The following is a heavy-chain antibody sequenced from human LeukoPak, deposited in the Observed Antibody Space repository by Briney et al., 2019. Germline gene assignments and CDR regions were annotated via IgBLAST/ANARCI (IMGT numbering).Heavy chain of an antibody. CDR3: AKDAQRGCDYSNSLGH. CDR2: IWSDATNE. Sequence: GTSLRLSYEASGFTFSHFGMHWVRQAPGKGLEWVAVIWSDATNEYYADSVKGRFTISRDNFKKTVSLQMNSLRAEDTAVYYCAKDAQRGCDYSNSLGHWGQGSLVTVSS. D-gene: IGHD4-11*01. J-gene: IGHJ4*02. CDR1: GFTFSHFG. V-gene: IGHV3-33*06.